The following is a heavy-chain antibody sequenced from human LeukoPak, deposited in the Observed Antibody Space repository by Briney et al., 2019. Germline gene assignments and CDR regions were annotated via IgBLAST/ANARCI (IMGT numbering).Heavy chain of an antibody. D-gene: IGHD3-9*01. CDR3: ARVRDYYDILTGYHNHYGMDV. CDR1: GGTFSSYA. J-gene: IGHJ6*04. V-gene: IGHV1-69*01. CDR2: IIPIFGTA. Sequence: ASVKVSCKASGGTFSSYAISWVRQAPGQGLEWMGGIIPIFGTANYAQKFQGRVTITADESTSTAYMELSSLGSEDTAVYYCARVRDYYDILTGYHNHYGMDVWGKGTTVTVSS.